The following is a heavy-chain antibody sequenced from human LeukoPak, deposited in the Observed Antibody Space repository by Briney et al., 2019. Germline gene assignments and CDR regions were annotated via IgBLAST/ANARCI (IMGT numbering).Heavy chain of an antibody. D-gene: IGHD3-10*01. Sequence: ASVKVYCKASGYTFTSYGISWVRQAPGQGLEWMGWISAYNGNTNYAQKLQGRVTMTTDTSTSTAYMELRSLRSDDTAVYYCARGPITMVRGVSVNYYYYGMDVWGQGTTVTVSS. CDR3: ARGPITMVRGVSVNYYYYGMDV. J-gene: IGHJ6*02. CDR1: GYTFTSYG. V-gene: IGHV1-18*01. CDR2: ISAYNGNT.